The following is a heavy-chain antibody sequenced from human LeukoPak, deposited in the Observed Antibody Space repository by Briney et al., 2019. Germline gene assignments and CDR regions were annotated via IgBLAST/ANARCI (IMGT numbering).Heavy chain of an antibody. Sequence: GGSLRLSCAASGFTVSSNYMSWVRQAPGKGLEWVSIIYGGGSTYYADSVRGRFTISRDNSGSTLYLQMNSLRAEDTAVYYCAKDVNYYDSSGYAGFDYWGQGTLVTVSS. CDR1: GFTVSSNY. J-gene: IGHJ4*02. D-gene: IGHD3-22*01. CDR3: AKDVNYYDSSGYAGFDY. V-gene: IGHV3-53*01. CDR2: IYGGGST.